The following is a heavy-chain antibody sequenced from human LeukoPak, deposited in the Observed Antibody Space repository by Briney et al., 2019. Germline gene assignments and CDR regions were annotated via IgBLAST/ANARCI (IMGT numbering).Heavy chain of an antibody. CDR3: ARDRGYIYGYAFDY. CDR1: GFTFSSYW. D-gene: IGHD5-18*01. J-gene: IGHJ4*02. CDR2: INSDGSTK. V-gene: IGHV3-74*01. Sequence: GGSLRLSCAASGFTFSSYWMHWVRQDPGKGLVWVSRINSDGSTKTYADSVKGRFTISRENAKNTLYLQMNSLRAEDTAVYYCARDRGYIYGYAFDYWGQGTLVTVSS.